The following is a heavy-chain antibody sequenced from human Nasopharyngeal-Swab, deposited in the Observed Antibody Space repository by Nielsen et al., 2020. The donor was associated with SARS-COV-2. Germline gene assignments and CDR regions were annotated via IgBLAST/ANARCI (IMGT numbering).Heavy chain of an antibody. V-gene: IGHV3-74*01. CDR3: ARVGYSSSPGGWFDP. D-gene: IGHD6-6*01. J-gene: IGHJ5*02. CDR2: INSDGSST. Sequence: GGSLRLSCAASGFTFSSYWMHWVRQAPGKGLVWVSRINSDGSSTSYADSVKGRFTISRDNAKNTLYLKMNSLRAEDTAVYYCARVGYSSSPGGWFDPWGQGTLVTVSS. CDR1: GFTFSSYW.